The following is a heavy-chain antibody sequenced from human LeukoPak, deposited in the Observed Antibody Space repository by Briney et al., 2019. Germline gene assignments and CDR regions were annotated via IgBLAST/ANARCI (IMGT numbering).Heavy chain of an antibody. D-gene: IGHD3-22*01. CDR2: IYYSGST. J-gene: IGHJ3*02. V-gene: IGHV4-59*01. Sequence: PSETLSLPCTVTGVSISSSYWRWIRQPPGKRLEWSGYIYYSGSTNSNPSLKSRVTISADTSKNQFSLKLNSVTAADTAVYYCVRGNYDSRGYSNAFDIWGQGATVTVSS. CDR1: GVSISSSY. CDR3: VRGNYDSRGYSNAFDI.